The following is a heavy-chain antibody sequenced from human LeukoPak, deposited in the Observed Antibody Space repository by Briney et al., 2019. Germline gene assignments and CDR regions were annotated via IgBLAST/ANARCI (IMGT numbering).Heavy chain of an antibody. CDR1: GFTFNSHW. CDR2: VDNNGNAA. V-gene: IGHV3-74*01. CDR3: ARDFGPRPYYYMDV. J-gene: IGHJ6*03. D-gene: IGHD3-10*01. Sequence: GGSLRLSCVASGFTFNSHWMHWVRQAPGKGLVWVSRVDNNGNAATYADSVKGRFTTSRDNSKNTLYLQMNSLRAEDTAVYYCARDFGPRPYYYMDVWGKGTTVTVSS.